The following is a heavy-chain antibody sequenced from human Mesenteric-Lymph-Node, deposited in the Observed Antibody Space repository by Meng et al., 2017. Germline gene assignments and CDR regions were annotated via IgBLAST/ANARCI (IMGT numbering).Heavy chain of an antibody. CDR2: INPNSGGT. Sequence: ASVKVSCKASGYTFTGYYMHWVRQAPGQGLEWMGWINPNSGGTNYAQKLQGRVTMTTDTSTSTAYMELRSLRSDDTAVYYCARDGKIQLWLRAFDIWGQGTMVTVSS. D-gene: IGHD5-18*01. J-gene: IGHJ3*02. V-gene: IGHV1-2*02. CDR3: ARDGKIQLWLRAFDI. CDR1: GYTFTGYY.